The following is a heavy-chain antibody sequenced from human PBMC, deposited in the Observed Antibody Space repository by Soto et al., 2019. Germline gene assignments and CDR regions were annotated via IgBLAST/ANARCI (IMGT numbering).Heavy chain of an antibody. V-gene: IGHV4-30-4*01. D-gene: IGHD1-1*01. CDR3: ARDLWVEPELYYYGMDV. J-gene: IGHJ6*02. Sequence: QVQLQESGPGLVRPSQTLSLTCTVSGDSISSADYYWSWIRQTPGKGLEWIVHIFYSGTTYYNPSLKSRLTISVDTSNNHFSLRLTSVTAADTAVYYCARDLWVEPELYYYGMDVWGQGTTVTVSS. CDR1: GDSISSADYY. CDR2: IFYSGTT.